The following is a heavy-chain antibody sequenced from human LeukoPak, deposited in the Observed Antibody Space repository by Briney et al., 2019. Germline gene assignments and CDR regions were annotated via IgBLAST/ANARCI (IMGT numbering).Heavy chain of an antibody. CDR1: GDSVSSNSAA. CDR3: ARDEGDSSSWYFWYFDY. D-gene: IGHD6-13*01. Sequence: SQTLSLTCAISGDSVSSNSAAWNWIRQSPSRGLEWLGRTYYRSKWYNDYAVSVKSRITINPDTSKNQFSLQLNSVTPEDTAVYYCARDEGDSSSWYFWYFDYWGQGTLVTVSS. CDR2: TYYRSKWYN. V-gene: IGHV6-1*01. J-gene: IGHJ4*02.